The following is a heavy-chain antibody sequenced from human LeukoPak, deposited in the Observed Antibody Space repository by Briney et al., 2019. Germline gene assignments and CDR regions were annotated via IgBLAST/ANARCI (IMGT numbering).Heavy chain of an antibody. CDR1: GFTFDDYA. D-gene: IGHD6-13*01. Sequence: GGSLRLSCAASGFTFDDYAMHWVRQAPGKGLEWVSLISGDGGSTYYADSVKGRFTISRDNSKNSLYPQMNSLRTEDTALYYCAKDSSSSSWSRYYGMDVWGQGTTVTVSS. V-gene: IGHV3-43*02. J-gene: IGHJ6*02. CDR3: AKDSSSSSWSRYYGMDV. CDR2: ISGDGGST.